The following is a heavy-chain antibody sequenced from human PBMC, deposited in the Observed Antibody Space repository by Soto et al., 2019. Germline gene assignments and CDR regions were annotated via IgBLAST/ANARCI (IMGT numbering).Heavy chain of an antibody. J-gene: IGHJ5*02. CDR2: IYYSGST. CDR3: ARVANAIEYSSSWYWFDP. V-gene: IGHV4-31*03. Sequence: QVQLQESGPGLVKPSQTLSLTCTVSGGSISSGGYYWSWIRQHPGKGLEWIGYIYYSGSTYYNPSLNSRVTISVDTSKNQFSLKLSSVTAADTAVYYCARVANAIEYSSSWYWFDPWGQGTLVTVSS. D-gene: IGHD6-13*01. CDR1: GGSISSGGYY.